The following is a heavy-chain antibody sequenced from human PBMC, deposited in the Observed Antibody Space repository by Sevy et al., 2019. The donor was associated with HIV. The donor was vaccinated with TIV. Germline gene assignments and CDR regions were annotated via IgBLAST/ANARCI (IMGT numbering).Heavy chain of an antibody. CDR1: GFTFSNVW. V-gene: IGHV3-15*01. J-gene: IGHJ4*02. CDR3: TTWGSILKY. Sequence: GGSLRLSCAASGFTFSNVWMSWVRQAPGKGLEWVGHIKSKTDGGTTDYAAPVKGRFTISRDDSKNMLSLQMNSLKTEDSAVYYCTTWGSILKYRGQGTLVTVSS. D-gene: IGHD3-16*01. CDR2: IKSKTDGGTT.